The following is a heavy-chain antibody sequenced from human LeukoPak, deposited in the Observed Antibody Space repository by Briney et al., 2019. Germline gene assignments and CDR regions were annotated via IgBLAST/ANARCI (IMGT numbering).Heavy chain of an antibody. J-gene: IGHJ5*02. CDR2: INHSGST. CDR3: ARGESANIVVVPAPISNWFDP. V-gene: IGHV4-34*01. CDR1: GGSFSGYY. D-gene: IGHD2-2*01. Sequence: TSETLSLTCAVYGGSFSGYYWSWIRQPPGKGLEWIGEINHSGSTNYNPSLKSRVTISVDTSKNQFSLKLSSVTAADTAVYYCARGESANIVVVPAPISNWFDPWGQGTLVTVSS.